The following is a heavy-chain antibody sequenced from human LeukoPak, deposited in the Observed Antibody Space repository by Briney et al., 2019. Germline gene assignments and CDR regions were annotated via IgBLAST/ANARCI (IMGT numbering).Heavy chain of an antibody. V-gene: IGHV3-23*01. Sequence: GGSLRLSCVGSGFTFRSHAMSWVRQAPEKGLELVSGIYENGGTTYYADSVKGRFSISRDNSKNALYLQMNSLRAEDTAVYYCAKDIYYDSSGPDYWGQGTLVTVSS. CDR3: AKDIYYDSSGPDY. CDR2: IYENGGTT. D-gene: IGHD3-22*01. J-gene: IGHJ4*02. CDR1: GFTFRSHA.